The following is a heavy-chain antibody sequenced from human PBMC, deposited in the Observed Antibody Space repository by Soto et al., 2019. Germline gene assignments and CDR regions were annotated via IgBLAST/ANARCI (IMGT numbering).Heavy chain of an antibody. Sequence: PSETLSLTCTVSGGSISSYYWSWIRQPPGKGLEWIGYIYYSGSTNYNPSLKSRVTISVDTSKNQFSLKLSSVTAADTAVYYCARGYYDILTGFVSLTPWGQGTLVTVS. CDR2: IYYSGST. CDR1: GGSISSYY. D-gene: IGHD3-9*01. CDR3: ARGYYDILTGFVSLTP. J-gene: IGHJ5*02. V-gene: IGHV4-59*01.